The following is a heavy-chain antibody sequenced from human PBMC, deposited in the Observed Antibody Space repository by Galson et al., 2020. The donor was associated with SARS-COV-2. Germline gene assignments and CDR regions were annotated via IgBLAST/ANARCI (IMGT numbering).Heavy chain of an antibody. CDR1: GFPFRSYG. D-gene: IGHD6-6*01. CDR3: AKDCSIEYSSSWFDT. J-gene: IGHJ5*02. Sequence: AGSLRLSCAASGFPFRSYGMHWVRQAPPKGLEWVAVISYDGSNKYYADSAKGRFTISRNNSKNTLYLQMNSLRAEDTAVYYCAKDCSIEYSSSWFDTWGQGTLVTVSS. V-gene: IGHV3-30*18. CDR2: ISYDGSNK.